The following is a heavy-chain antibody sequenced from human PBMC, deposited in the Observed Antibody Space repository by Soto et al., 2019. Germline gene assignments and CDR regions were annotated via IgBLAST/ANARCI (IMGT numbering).Heavy chain of an antibody. D-gene: IGHD6-19*01. Sequence: PSQTLSLTCAISGDSVSSNSAAWNWVRQSPSRGLEWLGRTYYRSKWYYDYAVSVKSRITINPDSSRNQLSLHLNSVTPEDTALYYCARGSYTSGWYYFDCWGQGTLVTVPQ. CDR3: ARGSYTSGWYYFDC. CDR1: GDSVSSNSAA. V-gene: IGHV6-1*01. CDR2: TYYRSKWYY. J-gene: IGHJ4*02.